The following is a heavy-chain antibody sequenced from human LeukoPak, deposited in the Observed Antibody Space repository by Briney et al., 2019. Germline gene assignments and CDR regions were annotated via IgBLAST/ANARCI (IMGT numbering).Heavy chain of an antibody. CDR3: ARQTHYGSGTYYFFDY. J-gene: IGHJ4*02. D-gene: IGHD3-10*01. CDR1: GGSISSYY. V-gene: IGHV4-59*08. CDR2: IYYSGST. Sequence: SETLSLTCTVSGGSISSYYWSWIRQPPGKGLEWIGYIYYSGSTNYNPSLKSRVTISVDTSKNQFSLKLSSVTAADTAVYCCARQTHYGSGTYYFFDYWGQGTLVTVSS.